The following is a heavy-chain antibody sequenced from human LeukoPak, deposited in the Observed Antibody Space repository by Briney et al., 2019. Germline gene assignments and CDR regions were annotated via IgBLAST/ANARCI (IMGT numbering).Heavy chain of an antibody. J-gene: IGHJ6*02. CDR1: GGSISSYY. CDR2: IYYSGST. D-gene: IGHD1-26*01. CDR3: ARDRGLSYYYYGMDV. V-gene: IGHV4-59*01. Sequence: SETLSLTCTVSGGSISSYYWSWIRQPPGKGLEWIGYIYYSGSTNYNPSLKSRVTISVDTSKNQFSLKLSSVTAADTAVYYCARDRGLSYYYYGMDVWGQGTTVTVSS.